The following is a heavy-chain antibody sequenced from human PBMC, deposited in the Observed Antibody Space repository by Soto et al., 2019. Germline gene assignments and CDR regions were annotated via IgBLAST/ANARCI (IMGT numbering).Heavy chain of an antibody. CDR2: IKQDGSEK. CDR1: GFPISSYW. D-gene: IGHD3-10*01. CDR3: ASNYYGSGSPFGYYMDV. Sequence: PGGSLRLSCAAAGFPISSYWMSLVSQAPGKGLEWVANIKQDGSEKYYVDSVKGRFTISRDNAKNSLYLQMNSLRAEDTAVYYCASNYYGSGSPFGYYMDVWGKGTTVTVSS. V-gene: IGHV3-7*01. J-gene: IGHJ6*03.